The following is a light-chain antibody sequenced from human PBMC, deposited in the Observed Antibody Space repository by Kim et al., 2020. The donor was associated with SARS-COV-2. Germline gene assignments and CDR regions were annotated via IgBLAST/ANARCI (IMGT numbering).Light chain of an antibody. Sequence: ASVGDRVTITCRVSESVNKWVAWYQQKPGKAPKFLIMDASSLRSGVPSRFSGSGSGTEFSLTISSLQSDDFATYFCQQYNTIPWTFGQGTKVDIK. J-gene: IGKJ1*01. V-gene: IGKV1-5*01. CDR3: QQYNTIPWT. CDR1: ESVNKW. CDR2: DAS.